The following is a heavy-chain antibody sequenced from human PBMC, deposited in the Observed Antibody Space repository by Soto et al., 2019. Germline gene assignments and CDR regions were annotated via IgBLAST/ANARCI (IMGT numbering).Heavy chain of an antibody. CDR2: IYNGGST. J-gene: IGHJ4*02. V-gene: IGHV4-4*02. CDR1: GGSITNNW. D-gene: IGHD3-22*01. CDR3: VGRTYHYSDVY. Sequence: QVQLQESGPGLVKPSGTLSLTCAVSGGSITNNWWTWLRQPPGKGLEYIGEIYNGGSTNYNPSLKSRITISVDKSKNQFSLNLSSVTAADTAVYYCVGRTYHYSDVYWGQGTLVTVSS.